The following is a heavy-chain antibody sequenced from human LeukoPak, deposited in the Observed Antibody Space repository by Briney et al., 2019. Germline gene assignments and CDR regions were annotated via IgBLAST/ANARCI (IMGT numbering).Heavy chain of an antibody. CDR1: GRSISSYY. Sequence: PSETLSLTCTVPGRSISSYYWSWIRQPPGKGLEWIGYIYYSGSTNYNPSLKSRVTISVDTSKNQFSLKLSSVTAADTAVYYCARVSGVRGSGIDYWGQGTLVTVSS. CDR2: IYYSGST. CDR3: ARVSGVRGSGIDY. D-gene: IGHD3-10*01. V-gene: IGHV4-59*01. J-gene: IGHJ4*02.